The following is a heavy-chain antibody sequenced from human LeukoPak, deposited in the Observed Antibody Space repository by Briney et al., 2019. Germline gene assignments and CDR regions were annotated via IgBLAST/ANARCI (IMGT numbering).Heavy chain of an antibody. CDR3: ARDGRYCNGGTCYEYYMDV. CDR1: GFTFSDYY. V-gene: IGHV3-11*04. CDR2: ISRSGRSI. Sequence: GGSLRLSCAASGFTFSDYYMTWIRQAPGKGLEWVSYISRSGRSIYNADSVKGRSTISRDNAKNSLYLQMNSLRAEDTAVYYCARDGRYCNGGTCYEYYMDVWGKGTTVTVSS. D-gene: IGHD2-15*01. J-gene: IGHJ6*03.